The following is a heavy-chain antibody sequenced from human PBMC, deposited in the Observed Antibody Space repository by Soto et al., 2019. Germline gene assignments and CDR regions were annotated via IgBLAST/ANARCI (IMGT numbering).Heavy chain of an antibody. CDR2: ISGSATII. Sequence: QVQLVESGGGLVKPGGSLRLSCAASGFTFSDYYMSWSRQAPGKGLEWVSYISGSATIIYNADYAKCRFTISRDNAENSLYLKMHSLRAEDTAVYYWARGRGGRTRYGLDGWGQGTTVNVSS. CDR3: ARGRGGRTRYGLDG. CDR1: GFTFSDYY. V-gene: IGHV3-11*01. D-gene: IGHD2-15*01. J-gene: IGHJ6*02.